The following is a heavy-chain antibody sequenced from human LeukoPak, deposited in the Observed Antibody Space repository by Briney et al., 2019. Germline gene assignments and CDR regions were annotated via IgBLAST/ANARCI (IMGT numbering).Heavy chain of an antibody. J-gene: IGHJ4*02. Sequence: GGSLRLSRAASGFTFSSYWMHWVRQAPGKGLVWVSRINSDGSSTSYADSVKGRFTISRDNAKNTLYLQMNSPRAEDTAVYYCARGGLVGADWSGFDYWGQGTLVTVSS. D-gene: IGHD1-26*01. CDR3: ARGGLVGADWSGFDY. V-gene: IGHV3-74*01. CDR2: INSDGSST. CDR1: GFTFSSYW.